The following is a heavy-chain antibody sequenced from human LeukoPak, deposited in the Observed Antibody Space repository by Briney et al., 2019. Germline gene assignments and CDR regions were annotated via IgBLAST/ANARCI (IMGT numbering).Heavy chain of an antibody. D-gene: IGHD5-18*01. CDR2: INPSGGST. Sequence: GASVKVSCKASRGTFSSYAISWVRQAPGQGLEWMGLINPSGGSTRYAQKFQGRVTMTRDMSTSTVYMELSSLRSEDTAVYYCARALPHRRLMDTTMEQHWFDPWGQGTLVTVSS. V-gene: IGHV1-46*01. CDR3: ARALPHRRLMDTTMEQHWFDP. CDR1: RGTFSSYA. J-gene: IGHJ5*02.